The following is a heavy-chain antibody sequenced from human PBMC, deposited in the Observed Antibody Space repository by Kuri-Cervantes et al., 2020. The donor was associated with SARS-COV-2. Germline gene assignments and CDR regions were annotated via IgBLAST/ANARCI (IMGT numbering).Heavy chain of an antibody. CDR1: GFTFSSYW. D-gene: IGHD1-7*01. J-gene: IGHJ2*01. CDR3: ARGFELLRDFDL. Sequence: GESLKISCAASGFTFSSYWMSWVRQAPGKGLEWVANIKQDGSEKYYVDSVKGRFTISRDNAKNTLYLQMNSLRTEDTAVYYCARGFELLRDFDLWGRGTLVTVSS. V-gene: IGHV3-7*01. CDR2: IKQDGSEK.